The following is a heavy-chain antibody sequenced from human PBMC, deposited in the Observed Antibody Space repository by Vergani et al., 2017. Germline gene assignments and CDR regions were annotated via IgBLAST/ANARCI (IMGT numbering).Heavy chain of an antibody. Sequence: QVQLVQSGAEVKKPGSSVKVSCKASGGTFSSYAISWVRQAPGQGLEWMGRIIPILGIANYAQKFQGRVTITADKSTSTAYMELSSLRSEDTAVYYCARDGLTGYYYCYGMDVWGQGTTVTVSS. CDR2: IIPILGIA. V-gene: IGHV1-69*04. J-gene: IGHJ6*02. CDR1: GGTFSSYA. CDR3: ARDGLTGYYYCYGMDV. D-gene: IGHD3-9*01.